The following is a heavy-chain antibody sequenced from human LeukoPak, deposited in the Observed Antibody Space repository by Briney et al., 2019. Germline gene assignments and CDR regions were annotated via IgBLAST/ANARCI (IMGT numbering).Heavy chain of an antibody. CDR2: IYPRDGST. J-gene: IGHJ4*02. CDR3: ARDQEGFDY. CDR1: GYTCTSNY. Sequence: ASVKVSCKASGYTCTSNYIHWVRQAPGQGLEWMGMIYPRDGSTSYAQKFQGRVTVARDTSTSTVHMELSGLRSEDTAVYYCARDQEGFDYWGQGTLVTVSS. V-gene: IGHV1-46*01.